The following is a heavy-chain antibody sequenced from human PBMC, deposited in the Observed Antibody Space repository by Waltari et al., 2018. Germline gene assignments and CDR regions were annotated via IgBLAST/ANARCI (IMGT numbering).Heavy chain of an antibody. J-gene: IGHJ6*03. CDR2: IDHSGTT. CDR1: GGSVSSGLHY. CDR3: ARVVKYYDSFGFPSDYMDV. V-gene: IGHV4-30-4*08. D-gene: IGHD3-22*01. Sequence: QVQLRESGPGLVKPSQTLSLTCSVSGGSVSSGLHYWRWLRQSPGKGLEWIGYIDHSGTTYYNPSLRGRLTLSVDTSNYQSSLKLTSVTAADTAVYYCARVVKYYDSFGFPSDYMDVWGKGTTVIVSS.